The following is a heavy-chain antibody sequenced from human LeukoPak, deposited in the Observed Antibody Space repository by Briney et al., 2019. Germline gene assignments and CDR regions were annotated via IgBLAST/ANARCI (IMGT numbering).Heavy chain of an antibody. D-gene: IGHD1-26*01. J-gene: IGHJ5*02. Sequence: ASVKVSCKASAYTFTNYAISWVRQAPGQGLEWMGWICVSNGNTNYAQKLQGRVTMTTDTSTNTAYMELRSLRFDDTAVYYCARDLAGIVGVTAWFDPWGQGTLVTVSS. CDR1: AYTFTNYA. V-gene: IGHV1-18*01. CDR3: ARDLAGIVGVTAWFDP. CDR2: ICVSNGNT.